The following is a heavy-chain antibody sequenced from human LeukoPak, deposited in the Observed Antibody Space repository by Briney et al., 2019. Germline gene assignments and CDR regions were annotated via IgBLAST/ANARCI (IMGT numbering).Heavy chain of an antibody. D-gene: IGHD7-27*01. CDR1: GGSVSDYY. V-gene: IGHV4-59*02. CDR3: ASRKLGNDY. J-gene: IGHJ4*02. Sequence: PLETLSLTCTVSGGSVSDYYWSWIRQSPGKGLEWIGYIYYTGTSYNPSLKSRVTISAGTSKNQFSLNLSSVTAADTAVYCASRKLGNDYWGQGTLVTVSS. CDR2: IYYTGT.